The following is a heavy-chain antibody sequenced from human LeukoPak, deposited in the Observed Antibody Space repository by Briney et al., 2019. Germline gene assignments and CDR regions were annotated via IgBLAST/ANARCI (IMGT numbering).Heavy chain of an antibody. J-gene: IGHJ6*04. V-gene: IGHV1-24*01. D-gene: IGHD5-18*01. CDR3: ATYHPDTAMLAGMDV. CDR2: FDPKDGET. CDR1: GYTLTELS. Sequence: ASVKVSCKVSGYTLTELSMHWVRQAPGKGLEWMGGFDPKDGETIYAQKFQGRVTMTEDTSTDTAYMELSSLRSEDTAVYYCATYHPDTAMLAGMDVWGKGTTVTVSS.